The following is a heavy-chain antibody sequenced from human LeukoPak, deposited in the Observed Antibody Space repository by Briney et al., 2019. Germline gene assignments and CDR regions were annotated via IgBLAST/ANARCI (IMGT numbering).Heavy chain of an antibody. D-gene: IGHD3-22*01. CDR2: ISKDGSDK. Sequence: PGGSLRLSCAASGFTFSDYAMHWVRQAPGKGLEWVAVISKDGSDKYYPGSVRGRFTISRDNSKNTIYLQMDSLRAEDTAVYYCAKDLYDSSGSRYDYWGQGTLVTVSS. V-gene: IGHV3-30-3*02. CDR3: AKDLYDSSGSRYDY. J-gene: IGHJ4*02. CDR1: GFTFSDYA.